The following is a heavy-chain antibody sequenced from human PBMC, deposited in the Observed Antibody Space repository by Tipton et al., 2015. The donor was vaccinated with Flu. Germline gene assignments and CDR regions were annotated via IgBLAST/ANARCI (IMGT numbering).Heavy chain of an antibody. CDR2: INHSGST. V-gene: IGHV4-34*01. Sequence: TLSLTCAVYGGSFSGYYWSWIRQPPGKGLEWTGEINHSGSTNYNPSLKSRVTISVDTSKNQFSLKLSSVTAADTAVYYCARGGRTTVTPDYWGQGTLVTVSS. J-gene: IGHJ4*02. CDR1: GGSFSGYY. D-gene: IGHD4-11*01. CDR3: ARGGRTTVTPDY.